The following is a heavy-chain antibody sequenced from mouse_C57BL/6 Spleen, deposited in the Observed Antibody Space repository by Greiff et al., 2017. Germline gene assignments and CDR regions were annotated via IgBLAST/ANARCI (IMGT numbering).Heavy chain of an antibody. D-gene: IGHD1-1*01. CDR2: ISYDGSN. Sequence: EVKLQESGPGLVKPSQSLSLTCSVTGYSITSGYYWNWIRQFPGNKLEWMGYISYDGSNNYNPSLKNRISITRDTSKNQFFLKLNSVTTEDTATYYCARNYGSWYYAMDYWGQGTSVTVSS. J-gene: IGHJ4*01. CDR1: GYSITSGYY. CDR3: ARNYGSWYYAMDY. V-gene: IGHV3-6*01.